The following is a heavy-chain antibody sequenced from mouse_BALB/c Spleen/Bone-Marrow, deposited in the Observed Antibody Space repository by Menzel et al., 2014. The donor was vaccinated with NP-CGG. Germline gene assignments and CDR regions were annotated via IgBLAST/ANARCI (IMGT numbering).Heavy chain of an antibody. Sequence: EVQVVESGGGLVQPGGSLGLSCAASGFTFTDYYMSWVRQPPGKALEWLGFIRNKANGYTTYYSASVKGRFTISRDNSQSILYLQMNTLRAEDSATYYCARDEDVGIYWYFDVWGAGTTVTVSS. CDR1: GFTFTDYY. J-gene: IGHJ1*01. V-gene: IGHV7-3*02. CDR3: ARDEDVGIYWYFDV. CDR2: IRNKANGYTT.